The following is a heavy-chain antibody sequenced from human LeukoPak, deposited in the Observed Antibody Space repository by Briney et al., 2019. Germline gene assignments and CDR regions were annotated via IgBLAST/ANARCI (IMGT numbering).Heavy chain of an antibody. Sequence: SETLSLTCTVSGVSMGAYYWSWIRQPPGKGLEWIGYVYYRGITNYNPSLQSRVTISMDTSKNQFSLNLNSVTATDTALFFCARGVPVSWGGYYFDSWGQGALVTVSS. CDR2: VYYRGIT. CDR1: GVSMGAYY. CDR3: ARGVPVSWGGYYFDS. D-gene: IGHD3-10*01. J-gene: IGHJ4*02. V-gene: IGHV4-59*01.